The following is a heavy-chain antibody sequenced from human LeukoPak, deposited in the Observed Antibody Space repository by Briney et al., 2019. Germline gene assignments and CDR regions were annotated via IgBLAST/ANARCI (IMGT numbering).Heavy chain of an antibody. Sequence: GGSLRLSCAASGFTFSSYAMSWVRQAPGKGLEWVPAISGSGGSTYYADSVKGRFTISRDNSKNTLYLQMNSLRAEDTAVYYCAKTLTPIVVVPARYYYYGMDVWGQGTTVTVSS. CDR2: ISGSGGST. D-gene: IGHD2-2*01. CDR1: GFTFSSYA. CDR3: AKTLTPIVVVPARYYYYGMDV. J-gene: IGHJ6*02. V-gene: IGHV3-23*01.